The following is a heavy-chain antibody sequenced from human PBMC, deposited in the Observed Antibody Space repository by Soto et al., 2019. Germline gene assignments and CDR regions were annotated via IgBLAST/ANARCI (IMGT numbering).Heavy chain of an antibody. CDR3: AKAVDTAMVTAFDI. CDR2: ISWNSGSI. J-gene: IGHJ3*02. Sequence: LRLSCAASGFTFDDYAMRWVRQAPGKGLEWVSGISWNSGSIGYADSVKGRFTISRDNAKNSLYLQMNSLRAEDTALYYCAKAVDTAMVTAFDIWGQGTMVTVSS. V-gene: IGHV3-9*01. D-gene: IGHD5-18*01. CDR1: GFTFDDYA.